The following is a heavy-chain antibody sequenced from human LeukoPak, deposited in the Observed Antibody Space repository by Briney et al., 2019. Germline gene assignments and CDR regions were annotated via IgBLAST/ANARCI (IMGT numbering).Heavy chain of an antibody. CDR1: GYTFTSYG. Sequence: ASVKVSCKTSGYTFTSYGISWVRQAPGQGLEWMGWISAYNGNTHSAQKLQGRVTMTTDTSTSTAYMELRSLRSDDTAVYYCARGFPPRRQYDSSGYYSYYFDYWGQGTLVTVSS. CDR3: ARGFPPRRQYDSSGYYSYYFDY. V-gene: IGHV1-18*01. J-gene: IGHJ4*02. CDR2: ISAYNGNT. D-gene: IGHD3-22*01.